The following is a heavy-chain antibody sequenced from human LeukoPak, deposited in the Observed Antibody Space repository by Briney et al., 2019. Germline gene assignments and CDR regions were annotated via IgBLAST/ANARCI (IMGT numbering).Heavy chain of an antibody. Sequence: PSETLSLTCTVSGGSISSSSYYWGWIRQPPGKGLEWIGSIYYSGSTYYNPSLKSRVTISVDTSKNQFSLKLSSVTAADTAVYYCARRRYYGSGSPYNWFDPWGQGTLVTVSS. CDR2: IYYSGST. CDR1: GGSISSSSYY. CDR3: ARRRYYGSGSPYNWFDP. D-gene: IGHD3-10*01. V-gene: IGHV4-39*07. J-gene: IGHJ5*02.